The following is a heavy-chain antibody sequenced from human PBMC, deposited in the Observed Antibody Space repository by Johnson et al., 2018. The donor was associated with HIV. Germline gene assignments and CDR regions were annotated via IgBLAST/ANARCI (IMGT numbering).Heavy chain of an antibody. J-gene: IGHJ3*02. CDR1: GFTVSSNY. V-gene: IGHV3-66*01. CDR2: IYRGGST. Sequence: VQLVESGGGVVQPGRSLRLSCAASGFTVSSNYMSWVRQAPGQGLEWVSVIYRGGSTSYADSVKGRCTISRDNSKNTLYLQMNSLRAEDTAVYYCARSSGSYLDDAFDIWGQGTMVTVSS. CDR3: ARSSGSYLDDAFDI. D-gene: IGHD1-26*01.